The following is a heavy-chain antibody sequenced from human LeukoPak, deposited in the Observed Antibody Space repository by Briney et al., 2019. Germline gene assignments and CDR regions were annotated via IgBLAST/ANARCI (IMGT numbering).Heavy chain of an antibody. J-gene: IGHJ6*02. Sequence: GGSLRLSCAASGFTFSSYAMHWVRQAPGKGLVWVSRINSDGSSTSYADSVKGRFTISRDNAKNTLFLQMNSLRAEDTAVYYCARGPEWHPREYGMDVWGQGTTVTVSS. CDR2: INSDGSST. CDR3: ARGPEWHPREYGMDV. D-gene: IGHD3-3*01. V-gene: IGHV3-74*01. CDR1: GFTFSSYA.